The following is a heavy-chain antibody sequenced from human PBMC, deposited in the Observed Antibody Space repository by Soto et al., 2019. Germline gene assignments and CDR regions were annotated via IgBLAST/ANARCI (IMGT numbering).Heavy chain of an antibody. CDR2: ISASGGTA. Sequence: EVQLFESGGGLIQPGGSLRLSCAASGFTFSSYAMSWVRQAPGKGLEWVSGISASGGTANLADSVEGRCTISRDNSKSTLYRQMNSLRAEDTAVYYCAKLTYPSDSTGYYYERVSGWIDSWGQGTLVNVSS. CDR1: GFTFSSYA. CDR3: AKLTYPSDSTGYYYERVSGWIDS. D-gene: IGHD3-22*01. V-gene: IGHV3-23*01. J-gene: IGHJ5*01.